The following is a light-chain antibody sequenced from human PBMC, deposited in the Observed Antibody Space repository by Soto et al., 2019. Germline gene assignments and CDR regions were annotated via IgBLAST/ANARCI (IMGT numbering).Light chain of an antibody. CDR2: GAS. CDR3: HQRSNWPPS. CDR1: QSVSSL. J-gene: IGKJ3*01. V-gene: IGKV3-11*01. Sequence: VLTQSPVTLSLSPGDRATLSCRASQSVSSLLAWYQQKPGQAPRLLVYGASNRATGIPARFSGSGSGTDFTLTIRSLEPEDFGVYYCHQRSNWPPSFGPGTTVDVK.